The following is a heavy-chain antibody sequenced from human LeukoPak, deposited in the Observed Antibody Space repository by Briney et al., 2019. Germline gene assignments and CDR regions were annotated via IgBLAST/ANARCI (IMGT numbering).Heavy chain of an antibody. J-gene: IGHJ4*02. CDR1: GFTFSSYA. D-gene: IGHD2-2*01. CDR2: ISNDGSNK. V-gene: IGHV3-30-3*01. Sequence: PGGSLRLSCAASGFTFSSYAMHWVRQAPGKGLEWVAVISNDGSNKNYADSVKGRFTISRDNSKNTLYLQINSLRAEDTAVYYCAREHCSSTSCVFDYWGQGTLVTVSS. CDR3: AREHCSSTSCVFDY.